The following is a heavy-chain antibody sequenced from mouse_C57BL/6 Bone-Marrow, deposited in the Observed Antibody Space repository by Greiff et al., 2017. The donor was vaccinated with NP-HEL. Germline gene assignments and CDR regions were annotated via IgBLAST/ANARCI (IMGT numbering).Heavy chain of an antibody. Sequence: QVQLQQSGAELARPGASVKLSCKASGYTFTSYGISWVKQRTGQGLEWIGEIYPRSGNTYYNEKFKGKATLTADKSSSTAYMELRSLTSEDSAFYFCARWAYWYFNVWGTGTTVTVSS. CDR1: GYTFTSYG. CDR2: IYPRSGNT. D-gene: IGHD3-1*01. CDR3: ARWAYWYFNV. J-gene: IGHJ1*03. V-gene: IGHV1-81*01.